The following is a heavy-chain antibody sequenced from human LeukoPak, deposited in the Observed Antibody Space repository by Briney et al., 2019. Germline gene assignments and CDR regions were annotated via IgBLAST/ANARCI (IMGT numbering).Heavy chain of an antibody. CDR2: INPSGGST. J-gene: IGHJ4*02. V-gene: IGHV1-46*01. CDR3: AREKDGYNFDY. Sequence: APVKVSCKASGYTFTSYYIPGLRQAPGQGLEWMGIINPSGGSTSYAQKFQGRVTMTRDTSTSTVYMELSSLRSEDTAVYYCAREKDGYNFDYWGQGTLVTVSS. CDR1: GYTFTSYY. D-gene: IGHD5-24*01.